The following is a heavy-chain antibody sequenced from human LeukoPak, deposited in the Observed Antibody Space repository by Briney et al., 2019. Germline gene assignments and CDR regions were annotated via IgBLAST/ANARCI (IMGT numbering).Heavy chain of an antibody. J-gene: IGHJ4*02. CDR1: GFTFSSYS. CDR2: ISSSSSYI. Sequence: PGGSLRLSCAASGFTFSSYSMNLVRQAPGKGLEWVSSISSSSSYIYYADSVKGRFTISRDNAKNSLYLQMNSLRAEDTAVYYCARGSLVGATPRFDYWGQGTLVTVSS. D-gene: IGHD1-26*01. CDR3: ARGSLVGATPRFDY. V-gene: IGHV3-21*01.